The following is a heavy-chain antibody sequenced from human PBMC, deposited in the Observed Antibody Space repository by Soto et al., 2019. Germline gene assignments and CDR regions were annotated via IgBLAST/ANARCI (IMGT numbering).Heavy chain of an antibody. Sequence: SETLSLTCTVSGGSISSSSYYWGWIRQPPGKGLEWIGSIYYSGSTYYNPSLKSRVTISVDTSKNQFSLKLSSVTAADTAVYYCARLGPWEAATLNYYYYMDVWGKGTTVTVSS. D-gene: IGHD2-15*01. CDR1: GGSISSSSYY. CDR2: IYYSGST. CDR3: ARLGPWEAATLNYYYYMDV. J-gene: IGHJ6*03. V-gene: IGHV4-39*01.